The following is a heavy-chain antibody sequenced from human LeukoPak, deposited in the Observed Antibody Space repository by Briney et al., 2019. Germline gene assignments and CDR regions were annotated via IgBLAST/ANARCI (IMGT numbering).Heavy chain of an antibody. Sequence: GGSLRLSCAASGFTFDDYAMHWVRQAPGKGLEWVSGISWNSGSIGYADSVKGRFTISRDNAKNSLYLQMNSLRAEDTALYYCARMYSSWYADYWGQGTLVTVSS. CDR3: ARMYSSWYADY. V-gene: IGHV3-9*01. CDR2: ISWNSGSI. J-gene: IGHJ4*02. D-gene: IGHD6-13*01. CDR1: GFTFDDYA.